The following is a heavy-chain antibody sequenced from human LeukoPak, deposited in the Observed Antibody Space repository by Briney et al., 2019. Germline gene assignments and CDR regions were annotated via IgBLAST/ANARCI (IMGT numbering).Heavy chain of an antibody. D-gene: IGHD1-26*01. CDR2: IKQDGSEK. J-gene: IGHJ4*02. CDR1: GFTLSTYW. V-gene: IGHV3-7*01. Sequence: PGGSLRLSCAASGFTLSTYWMSWVRQAPGKGLEWVANIKQDGSEKYYVDSVKDRFTISRDNAKNSLYLQMNSLRAEDTAVYYCAPYYVTNWDLWGQGTLVTVSS. CDR3: APYYVTNWDL.